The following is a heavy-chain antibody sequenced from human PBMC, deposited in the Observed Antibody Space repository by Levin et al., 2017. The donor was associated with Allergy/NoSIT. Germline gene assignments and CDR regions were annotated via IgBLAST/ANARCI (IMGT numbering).Heavy chain of an antibody. CDR1: GFTFSSYS. V-gene: IGHV3-48*02. CDR2: ISSSSSTI. D-gene: IGHD2-2*01. Sequence: GGSLRLSCAASGFTFSSYSMNWVRQAPGKGLEWVSYISSSSSTIYYADSVKGRFTISRDNAKNSLYLQMNSLRDEDTAVYYCARGGFSRLGYCSSTSCPPQGYWYFDLWGRGTLVTVSS. CDR3: ARGGFSRLGYCSSTSCPPQGYWYFDL. J-gene: IGHJ2*01.